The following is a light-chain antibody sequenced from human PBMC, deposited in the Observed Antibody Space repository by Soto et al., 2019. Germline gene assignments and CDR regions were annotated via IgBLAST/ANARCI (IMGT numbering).Light chain of an antibody. CDR2: DVS. J-gene: IGLJ2*01. CDR1: SSDVGGYNY. Sequence: QSALTQPASVSGSPGQSITISCTGTSSDVGGYNYVSWYQQHPGKAPKLIIYDVSNRPSGVSNRFSCSKSGNTASLTISGRQPEDEADYYCSSYTSSSTLVVFGGGTKVTVL. CDR3: SSYTSSSTLVV. V-gene: IGLV2-14*01.